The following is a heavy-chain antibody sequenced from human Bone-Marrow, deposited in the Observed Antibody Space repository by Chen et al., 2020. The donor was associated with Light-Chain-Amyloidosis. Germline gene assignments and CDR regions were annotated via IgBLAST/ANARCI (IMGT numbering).Heavy chain of an antibody. CDR3: AKDKRGSSSSWSHYFDY. CDR2: ISGDGGST. D-gene: IGHD6-13*01. J-gene: IGHJ4*02. Sequence: EVQLVESGGGVVQPGGSLRLPCAAPGFTFDDYAIHWVRQAPGKGLEWVSLISGDGGSTYYADSVKGRFTISRDNSKNSLYLQMNSLRTEDTALYYCAKDKRGSSSSWSHYFDYWGQGTLVTVSS. CDR1: GFTFDDYA. V-gene: IGHV3-43*02.